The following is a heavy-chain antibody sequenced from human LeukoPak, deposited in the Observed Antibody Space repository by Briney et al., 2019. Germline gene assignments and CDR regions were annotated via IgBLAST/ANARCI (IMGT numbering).Heavy chain of an antibody. CDR1: GFIFSSYA. CDR3: VSRSPTVTTGYGY. J-gene: IGHJ4*02. Sequence: GGSLRLSCAASGFIFSSYAMSWVRQAPGKGLEWVSAISGSDSNTYYADSVKGRFTISRDKSKNTLYLQMNSLRAEDTAVCYCVSRSPTVTTGYGYWGQGTLVTVSS. D-gene: IGHD4-17*01. CDR2: ISGSDSNT. V-gene: IGHV3-23*01.